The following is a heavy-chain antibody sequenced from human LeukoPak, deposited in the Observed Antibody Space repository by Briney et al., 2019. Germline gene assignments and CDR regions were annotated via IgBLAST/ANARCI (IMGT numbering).Heavy chain of an antibody. CDR1: GYTFTTYG. D-gene: IGHD1-26*01. CDR3: ARVGSGSYYFDY. J-gene: IGHJ4*02. Sequence: GASVKVSCKSSGYTFTTYGITWVRQAPGQGLEWMGIINPSGGSTSYAQKFQGRVTMTRDTSTSTVYMELSSLRSEDTAVYYCARVGSGSYYFDYWGQGTLVTVSS. V-gene: IGHV1-46*01. CDR2: INPSGGST.